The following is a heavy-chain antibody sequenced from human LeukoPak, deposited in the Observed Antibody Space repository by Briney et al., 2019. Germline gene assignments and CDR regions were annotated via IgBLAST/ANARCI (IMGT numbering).Heavy chain of an antibody. CDR1: GFTFTSYE. CDR3: VRITVVPDY. D-gene: IGHD4-23*01. J-gene: IGHJ4*02. CDR2: ISSSGKTI. V-gene: IGHV3-48*03. Sequence: GGSLRLSCAASGFTFTSYEMNWVRQAPGKGLEWVSYISSSGKTIYYADSAKGRFTISRDNAKNSLYLQMNSLRAEDTAVYYCVRITVVPDYWGQGTLVTVSS.